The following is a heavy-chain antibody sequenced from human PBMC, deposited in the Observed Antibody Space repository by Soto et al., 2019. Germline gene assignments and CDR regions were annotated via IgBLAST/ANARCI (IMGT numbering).Heavy chain of an antibody. CDR3: AKEGASSSGWSSDY. D-gene: IGHD6-19*01. Sequence: EVQLLESGGGLVQPGGSMRLSCAASGFTFSTYDMSWVRKAPGKGLEWVSGISGSGGRIYYADSVKGRCTMSRDNSKNTLYLQMNSLRAEDTAVYYCAKEGASSSGWSSDYWGQGTLVTVSS. CDR1: GFTFSTYD. J-gene: IGHJ4*02. CDR2: ISGSGGRI. V-gene: IGHV3-23*01.